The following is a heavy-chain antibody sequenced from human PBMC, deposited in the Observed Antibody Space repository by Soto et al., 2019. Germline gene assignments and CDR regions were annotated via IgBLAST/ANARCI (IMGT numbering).Heavy chain of an antibody. CDR2: IYYSGST. D-gene: IGHD2-8*01. V-gene: IGHV4-59*01. CDR3: ARRRCTNGVCNFDY. CDR1: GGSISSYY. Sequence: SETLSLTCTVSGGSISSYYWSWIRQPPGKGLEWIGYIYYSGSTNYNPSLKSRVTISVDTSKNQFSLKLSSVTAADTAVYYCARRRCTNGVCNFDYWGQGTLVTVSS. J-gene: IGHJ4*02.